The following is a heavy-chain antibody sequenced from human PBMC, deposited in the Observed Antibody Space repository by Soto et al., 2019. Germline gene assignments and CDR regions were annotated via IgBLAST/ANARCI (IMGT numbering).Heavy chain of an antibody. CDR3: TRELHWEGN. D-gene: IGHD1-26*01. Sequence: EVHLVESGGGLVQPGGSLRLSCAASGFSFSSVWMTWVRQIPGKGLECLACINPDGSEKYYLDSVKGRFTVSRDNARNSLSLQMSILRDGGTAVYYCTRELHWEGNWGQGPLVTVSS. CDR2: INPDGSEK. V-gene: IGHV3-7*01. CDR1: GFSFSSVW. J-gene: IGHJ4*02.